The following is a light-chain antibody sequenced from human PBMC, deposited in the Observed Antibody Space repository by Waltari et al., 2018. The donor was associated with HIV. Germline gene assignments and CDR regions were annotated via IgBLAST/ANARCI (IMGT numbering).Light chain of an antibody. CDR3: GTWDNSLKTVV. CDR1: SSNLGNNF. Sequence: QSVFTQPPSVSAAPGQPVDISCSGFSSNLGNNFVYWYPQRPGKAPTLLIFDNNKRPPGFPDRVSASKSGTSATLAITGLQTGDEGDYYCGTWDNSLKTVVFGGGTKVTVL. CDR2: DNN. V-gene: IGLV1-51*01. J-gene: IGLJ2*01.